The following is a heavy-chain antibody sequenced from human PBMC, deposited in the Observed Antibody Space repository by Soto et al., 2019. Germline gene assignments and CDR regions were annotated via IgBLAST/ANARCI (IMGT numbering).Heavy chain of an antibody. CDR1: GGAVSSGTYY. CDR2: IYFTGST. CDR3: TRGPPRVQWFDP. Sequence: SETLSLTCTVSGGAVSSGTYYRSWIRQPPGKGLEWIGHIYFTGSTNYNPSLKSRVTVSLDTSRNQFSLKLSSVTAADTAVYYCTRGPPRVQWFDPWGLGTLVTVSS. J-gene: IGHJ5*02. V-gene: IGHV4-61*01.